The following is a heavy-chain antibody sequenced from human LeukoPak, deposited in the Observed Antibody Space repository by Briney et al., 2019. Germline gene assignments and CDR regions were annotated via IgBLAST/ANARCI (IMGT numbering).Heavy chain of an antibody. D-gene: IGHD5-18*01. CDR2: ISGSTSYI. V-gene: IGHV3-21*01. CDR3: ARGRIQLWFFDY. Sequence: PGGSLGLSCTASGFTFSSYSMNWVRQAPGKGLEWVSSISGSTSYIYYADSLKGRFTISRDNAKNSVYLQIDSLRAEDTAVYYCARGRIQLWFFDYWGQGTLVTVSS. J-gene: IGHJ4*02. CDR1: GFTFSSYS.